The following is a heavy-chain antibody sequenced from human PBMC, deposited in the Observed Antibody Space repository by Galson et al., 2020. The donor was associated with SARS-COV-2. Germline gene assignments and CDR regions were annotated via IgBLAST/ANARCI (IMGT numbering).Heavy chain of an antibody. Sequence: SETLCLTCAVYGGSFSGYYWSWIRQPPGKGLEWIGEINHSGGTTYNPSLKSRVTISVDTSKNQFSLKLSSVTAADTAVYYCARSGIQLWASPRKYYYYFGMDVWGQGTTVTVSS. CDR1: GGSFSGYY. J-gene: IGHJ6*02. CDR2: INHSGGT. D-gene: IGHD5-18*01. V-gene: IGHV4-34*01. CDR3: ARSGIQLWASPRKYYYYFGMDV.